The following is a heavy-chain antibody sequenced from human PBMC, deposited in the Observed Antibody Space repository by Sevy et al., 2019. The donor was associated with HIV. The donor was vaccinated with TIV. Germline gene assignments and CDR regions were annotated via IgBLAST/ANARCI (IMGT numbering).Heavy chain of an antibody. J-gene: IGHJ3*01. CDR2: MYYSGTA. CDR1: DVSISSGTNY. V-gene: IGHV4-39*01. CDR3: ARQRGGWYEYDASDV. Sequence: SETLSLTCTVSDVSISSGTNYWGWIRQRPGKGLEWIGSMYYSGTAYYNPSLKSRVTMSADTSMNQFSLKLSSVTVADTAVYYCARQRGGWYEYDASDVWGQGTMVTVSS. D-gene: IGHD6-19*01.